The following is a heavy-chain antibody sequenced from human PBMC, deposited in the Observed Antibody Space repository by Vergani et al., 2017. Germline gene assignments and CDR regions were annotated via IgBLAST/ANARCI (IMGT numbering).Heavy chain of an antibody. Sequence: EVQLVESGGGLVQPGGSLRLSCAASGFTFSSYAMSWVRQAPGKGLEWVSAISGSGGRTYYADSVKGRFTISRDNSKNTLYLQMNSLRAEDTAVYYCAKGSYCSGGSCYYDAFDIWGQGTMVTVSS. CDR3: AKGSYCSGGSCYYDAFDI. V-gene: IGHV3-23*04. CDR2: ISGSGGRT. CDR1: GFTFSSYA. D-gene: IGHD2-15*01. J-gene: IGHJ3*02.